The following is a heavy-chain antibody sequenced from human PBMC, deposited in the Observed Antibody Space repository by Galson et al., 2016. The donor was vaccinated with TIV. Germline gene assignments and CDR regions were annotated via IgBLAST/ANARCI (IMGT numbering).Heavy chain of an antibody. D-gene: IGHD3-9*01. CDR2: ITPAFGTP. Sequence: SVKVSCKVTGDIFTRHAINWVRQGPGRGLEWLGGITPAFGTPKYALKFQGRVTITADEPTSTAYLEVSRLKSDDTAIYYCARAGGPHFDFLETLLDWFDPWGQGTLVTVSS. CDR3: ARAGGPHFDFLETLLDWFDP. J-gene: IGHJ5*02. V-gene: IGHV1-69*13. CDR1: GDIFTRHA.